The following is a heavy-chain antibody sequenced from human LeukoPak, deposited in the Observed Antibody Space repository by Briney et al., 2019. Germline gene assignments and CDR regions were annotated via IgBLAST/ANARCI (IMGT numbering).Heavy chain of an antibody. Sequence: GGSLRLSCAASGFTFSSYEMNWVRQAPGKGLELVSYISSSGSTIYYADSVKGRFPISRDNAKNSLYLQMNSLRAEDTAVYYCARDSGDYYGSGSYRYWGQGTLVTVSS. CDR1: GFTFSSYE. V-gene: IGHV3-48*03. CDR3: ARDSGDYYGSGSYRY. CDR2: ISSSGSTI. D-gene: IGHD3-10*01. J-gene: IGHJ4*02.